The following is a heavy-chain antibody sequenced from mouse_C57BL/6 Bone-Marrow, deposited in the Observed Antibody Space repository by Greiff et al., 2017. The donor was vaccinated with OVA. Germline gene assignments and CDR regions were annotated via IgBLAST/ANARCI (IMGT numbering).Heavy chain of an antibody. CDR1: GYTFTSYW. CDR3: ARYTLYDYDPYYYAMDY. J-gene: IGHJ4*01. V-gene: IGHV1-50*01. CDR2: IDPSDSYT. D-gene: IGHD2-4*01. Sequence: VQLQQPGAELVKPGASVKLSCKASGYTFTSYWMQWVKQRPGQGLEWIGEIDPSDSYTNYNQKFKGKATLTVDTSSSTAYMQLSSLTSEDSAVYYCARYTLYDYDPYYYAMDYWGQGTSVTVSS.